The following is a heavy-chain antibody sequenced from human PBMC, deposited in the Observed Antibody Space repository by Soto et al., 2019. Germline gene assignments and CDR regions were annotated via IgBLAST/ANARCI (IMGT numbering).Heavy chain of an antibody. CDR3: ARSHGSGDYYFDY. D-gene: IGHD3-10*01. Sequence: SEPLSLTCAVSSGSISSSNWWRWVRQPPGKGLEWIGEIYHSGSTNYNPSLKSRVTISVDKSKNQFSLKLSSVTASDTAMYYCARSHGSGDYYFDYWGQGTLVTVSS. CDR1: SGSISSSNW. CDR2: IYHSGST. V-gene: IGHV4-4*02. J-gene: IGHJ4*02.